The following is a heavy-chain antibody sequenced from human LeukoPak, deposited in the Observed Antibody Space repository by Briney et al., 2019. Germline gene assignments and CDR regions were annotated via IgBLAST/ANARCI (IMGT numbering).Heavy chain of an antibody. CDR2: INPSGGTT. Sequence: EASVKVSCEASGYTFTSNYMHWVRQAPGQGLEWMGIINPSGGTTNYAQKFQGRVTMTRDTSTSTVYMDLSSLRSEDTAIYYCARDQIPTYYYDSSGFYPGAYWGQGTLVTVSS. CDR3: ARDQIPTYYYDSSGFYPGAY. J-gene: IGHJ4*02. V-gene: IGHV1-46*01. D-gene: IGHD3-22*01. CDR1: GYTFTSNY.